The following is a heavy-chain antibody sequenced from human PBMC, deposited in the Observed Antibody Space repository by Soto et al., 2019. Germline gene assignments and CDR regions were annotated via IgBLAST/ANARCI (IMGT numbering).Heavy chain of an antibody. CDR3: ERWKYCSSTSCSIYYYYGMDV. D-gene: IGHD2-2*01. J-gene: IGHJ6*02. V-gene: IGHV4-34*01. CDR1: GGSFSGYY. Sequence: SETLSLTCAVYGGSFSGYYWSWIRQPPGKGLEWIGEINHSGSTNYNPSLKSRVTISVDTSKNQFSLKLSSVTAADTAVYYCERWKYCSSTSCSIYYYYGMDVWGQGTTVTVSS. CDR2: INHSGST.